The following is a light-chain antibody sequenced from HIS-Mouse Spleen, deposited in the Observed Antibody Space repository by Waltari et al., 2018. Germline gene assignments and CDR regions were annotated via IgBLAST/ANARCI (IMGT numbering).Light chain of an antibody. J-gene: IGLJ2*01. V-gene: IGLV3-21*03. CDR3: QVWDSSSDHVV. CDR2: DDS. Sequence: SYVLTQPPSVSVAPGKTARITFGGNNIGSKSVPGYQQKPGQAPVLVVYDDSDRPSGIPERFSGSNSGNTATLTISRVEAGDEADYYCQVWDSSSDHVVFGGGTKLTVL. CDR1: NIGSKS.